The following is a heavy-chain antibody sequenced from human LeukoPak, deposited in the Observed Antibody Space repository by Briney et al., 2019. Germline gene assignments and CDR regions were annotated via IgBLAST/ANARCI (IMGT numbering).Heavy chain of an antibody. D-gene: IGHD4/OR15-4a*01. CDR2: ISTSGST. Sequence: SETLSLTCSVSGVSISSYSWSWIRLPAGKGLEWIGRISTSGSTDYHPSLKGRLTISLDTSTNHLSLKLNSVTAADTAVYYCARQQLKTMASFDSWGQGTLVTVSS. CDR1: GVSISSYS. V-gene: IGHV4-4*07. J-gene: IGHJ4*02. CDR3: ARQQLKTMASFDS.